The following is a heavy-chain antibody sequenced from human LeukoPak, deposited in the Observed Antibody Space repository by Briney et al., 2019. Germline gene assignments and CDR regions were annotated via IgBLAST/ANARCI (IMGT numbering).Heavy chain of an antibody. CDR3: ARELGATGDY. V-gene: IGHV4-59*01. CDR2: IYYSGST. D-gene: IGHD1-26*01. CDR1: GGSNNRFY. Sequence: SETQSLTCTVSGGSNNRFYWSWTRQPTGKGREWIGYIYYSGSTIYNPSLKSRVTISVDTSKTQFSLKLSSVTAADTAVYYCARELGATGDYWGQGTLVTVSS. J-gene: IGHJ4*02.